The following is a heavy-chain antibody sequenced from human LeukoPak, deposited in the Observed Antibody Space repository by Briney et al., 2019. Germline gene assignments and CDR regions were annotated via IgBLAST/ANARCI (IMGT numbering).Heavy chain of an antibody. Sequence: GGSLRLSCAASGFTFSSYSMNWVRQAPGKGLEGVSSISSSGTYTYYADSVKGRFTISRDNAKISLDLQMNSLRAEDTAVYYCARGEEVPATHASDAFDIWGQGTMVTVSS. V-gene: IGHV3-21*01. CDR1: GFTFSSYS. J-gene: IGHJ3*02. CDR2: ISSSGTYT. D-gene: IGHD2-2*01. CDR3: ARGEEVPATHASDAFDI.